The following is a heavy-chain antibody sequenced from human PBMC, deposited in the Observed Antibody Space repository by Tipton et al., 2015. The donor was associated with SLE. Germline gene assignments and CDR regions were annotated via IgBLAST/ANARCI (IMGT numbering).Heavy chain of an antibody. J-gene: IGHJ3*02. CDR1: GGSISSYY. D-gene: IGHD6-19*01. Sequence: TLSLTCTASGGSISSYYWSWIRQPPGKGLEWIGYIYYSGSTNYNPSLKSRVTISVDTSKNHFSLKLSSVTAADTAVYYCARAPRLGAFDIWGQGTMVTVSS. CDR3: ARAPRLGAFDI. V-gene: IGHV4-59*08. CDR2: IYYSGST.